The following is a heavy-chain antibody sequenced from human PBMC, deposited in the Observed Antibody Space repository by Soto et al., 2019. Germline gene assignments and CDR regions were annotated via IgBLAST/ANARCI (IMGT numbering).Heavy chain of an antibody. J-gene: IGHJ4*02. CDR2: ISYDGNNK. CDR1: GFTFSSYA. Sequence: GGSLRLSCAASGFTFSSYAMHWVRQAPGKGLEWVAVISYDGNNKYYADSVKGRFPISRDNSKNTLYLQMNSLRAEDTAVYYCARGPSSLTRFDYWGQGTLVTVSS. D-gene: IGHD2-2*01. V-gene: IGHV3-30-3*01. CDR3: ARGPSSLTRFDY.